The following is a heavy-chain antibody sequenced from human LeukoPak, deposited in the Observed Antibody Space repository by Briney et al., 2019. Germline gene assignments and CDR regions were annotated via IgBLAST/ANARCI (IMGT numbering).Heavy chain of an antibody. V-gene: IGHV1-2*02. CDR1: GYTFTGYY. CDR2: INPNTGDT. D-gene: IGHD1-26*01. CDR3: ARIGKVGY. J-gene: IGHJ4*02. Sequence: GASVKVSCKASGYTFTGYYLHWVRQARGQGLEWMGWINPNTGDTNYPQNFQGRVTMTRDTSISTAYMELHSLTSDDTAVYYCARIGKVGYWGQGTLVTVSS.